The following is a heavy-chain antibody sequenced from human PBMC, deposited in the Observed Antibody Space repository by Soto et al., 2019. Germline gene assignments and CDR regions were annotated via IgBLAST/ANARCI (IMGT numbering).Heavy chain of an antibody. D-gene: IGHD2-15*01. Sequence: EVQLLESGGGLVQPGGSLRLSCAASGFTFSSYVMSWVRQAPGKGLEWVSAISGSGGSTYYADSVKGRFTISRDNSKNTLYLQMNSLRAEDTAVYYCAKAQWVVVVAAIPLYAFDIWGQGTMVTVSS. CDR1: GFTFSSYV. CDR3: AKAQWVVVVAAIPLYAFDI. V-gene: IGHV3-23*01. CDR2: ISGSGGST. J-gene: IGHJ3*02.